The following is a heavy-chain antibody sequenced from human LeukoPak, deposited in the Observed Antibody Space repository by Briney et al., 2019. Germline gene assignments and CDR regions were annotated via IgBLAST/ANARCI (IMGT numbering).Heavy chain of an antibody. Sequence: GGSLRLSCAASGFTFSSYAMSWVRQAPGQGLEWVSVISVSGDSTYYADSVKGRFTNSRDNSKNTLYLQMNSLRAEDTAVYYCAKNRDSSSYYHDAFDFWGQGTMVTVST. J-gene: IGHJ3*01. D-gene: IGHD3-22*01. CDR2: ISVSGDST. CDR1: GFTFSSYA. V-gene: IGHV3-23*01. CDR3: AKNRDSSSYYHDAFDF.